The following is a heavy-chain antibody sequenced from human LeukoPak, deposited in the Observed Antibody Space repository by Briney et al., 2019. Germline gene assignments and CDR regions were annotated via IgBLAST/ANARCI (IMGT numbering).Heavy chain of an antibody. D-gene: IGHD6-6*01. V-gene: IGHV4-34*01. CDR2: INHSGST. CDR1: GVSFSGYY. CDR3: ARDGLVTAFDY. J-gene: IGHJ4*02. Sequence: SETLSLTCAVYGVSFSGYYWSWIRQPPGKGLEWIGEINHSGSTNYNPSLKSRVTISVDTSKNQFSLKLSSVTAADTAVYYCARDGLVTAFDYWGQGTLVTVSS.